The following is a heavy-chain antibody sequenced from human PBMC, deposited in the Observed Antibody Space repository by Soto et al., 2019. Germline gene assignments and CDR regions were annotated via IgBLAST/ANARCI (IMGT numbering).Heavy chain of an antibody. D-gene: IGHD3-10*01. CDR3: AKDIARYQLVLITEGMDV. Sequence: EVQLVESGGGLVQPGRSQRLSCAASGFSFEDYGMHWVRQAPGKGLAWVSSISWNSRNIAYADYVKGRCTVSRDNAKNSLYLQMNSLRPEDTAFYYCAKDIARYQLVLITEGMDVWGQGTTVTVSS. CDR1: GFSFEDYG. V-gene: IGHV3-9*01. J-gene: IGHJ6*02. CDR2: ISWNSRNI.